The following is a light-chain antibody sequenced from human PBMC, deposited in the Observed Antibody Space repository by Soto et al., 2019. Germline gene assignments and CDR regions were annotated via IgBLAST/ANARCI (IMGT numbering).Light chain of an antibody. V-gene: IGKV1-5*01. Sequence: DIQMTQSPSTLSASVGDRVTITCRASQSISSWLAWFQQKPGKAPNLLIYDASSLASGVPSRFSGSGSGTEFTLTISSLQPDDFATYYCQQYNSYWTFGQGTKVEIK. J-gene: IGKJ1*01. CDR2: DAS. CDR3: QQYNSYWT. CDR1: QSISSW.